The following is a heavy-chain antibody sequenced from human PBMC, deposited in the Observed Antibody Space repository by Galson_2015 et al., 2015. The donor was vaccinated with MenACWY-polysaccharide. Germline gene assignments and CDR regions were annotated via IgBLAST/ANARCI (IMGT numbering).Heavy chain of an antibody. V-gene: IGHV3-48*03. J-gene: IGHJ4*02. CDR1: GFTFSSYE. CDR3: ARWSKGSENFDY. CDR2: ISSSGSTI. D-gene: IGHD3-3*01. Sequence: SLRLSCAASGFTFSSYEMNWVRQAPGKGLEWVSYISSSGSTIYYADSVKGRFTISRDNAKNSLYLQMNSLRAEDTAVYYCARWSKGSENFDYWGQGTLVTVSS.